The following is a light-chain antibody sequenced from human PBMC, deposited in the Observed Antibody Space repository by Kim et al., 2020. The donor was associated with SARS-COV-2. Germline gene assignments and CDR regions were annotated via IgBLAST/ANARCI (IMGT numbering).Light chain of an antibody. CDR2: TDN. Sequence: QSVLTQSPSASGIPGQKVTISCSGSNSNIGSKTVNWYQQLPGTAPKLLIYTDNLRPSGVPGRFSGSKSGISASLAISGLQSEDEADYYCASWDDILNGPVFGGGTQLTVL. V-gene: IGLV1-44*01. J-gene: IGLJ3*02. CDR3: ASWDDILNGPV. CDR1: NSNIGSKT.